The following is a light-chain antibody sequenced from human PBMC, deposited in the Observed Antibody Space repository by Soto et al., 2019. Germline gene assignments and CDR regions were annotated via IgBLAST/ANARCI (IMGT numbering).Light chain of an antibody. CDR2: DVT. J-gene: IGLJ2*01. Sequence: QPVLTQPASVSGSPGQSITISCTGTSSDVGEYNYVSWYQQHPGKAPKLMIYDVTNRPSGVSNRFSGSKSGNTASLTISGLQAEDEADYYCSSYTSSTTNVLFGGGTKLTVL. CDR1: SSDVGEYNY. V-gene: IGLV2-14*03. CDR3: SSYTSSTTNVL.